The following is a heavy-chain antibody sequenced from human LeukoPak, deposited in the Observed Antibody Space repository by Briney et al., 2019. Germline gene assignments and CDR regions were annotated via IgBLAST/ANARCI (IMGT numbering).Heavy chain of an antibody. Sequence: PGGSLRLSCEASGFTFSSYSMNWVRQAPGKGLEWVSSISSSSSYIYYADSVKGRFTISRDNAKNSLYLQMNSLRAEDTAVYYCAIDCSSTSCYAYWGQGTLVTVSS. CDR1: GFTFSSYS. CDR3: AIDCSSTSCYAY. D-gene: IGHD2-2*01. J-gene: IGHJ4*02. CDR2: ISSSSSYI. V-gene: IGHV3-21*01.